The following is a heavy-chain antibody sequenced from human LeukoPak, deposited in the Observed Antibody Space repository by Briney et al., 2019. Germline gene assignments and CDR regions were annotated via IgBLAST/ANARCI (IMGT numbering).Heavy chain of an antibody. CDR3: ASGKTTVTYYYYYGMDV. D-gene: IGHD4-17*01. V-gene: IGHV4-39*01. Sequence: SETLSLTCTVSGGSISSSNYYWGWIRQPPGKGLEWIGSIYYSGSTYYYPSLKSRVSISVDTSKNQFSLNLSSVTATDTAVYYCASGKTTVTYYYYYGMDVWGQGTTVTVSS. CDR1: GGSISSSNYY. J-gene: IGHJ6*02. CDR2: IYYSGST.